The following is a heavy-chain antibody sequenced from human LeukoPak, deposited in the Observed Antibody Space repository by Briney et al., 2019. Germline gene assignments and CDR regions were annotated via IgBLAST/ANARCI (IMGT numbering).Heavy chain of an antibody. V-gene: IGHV1-24*01. D-gene: IGHD2/OR15-2a*01. CDR1: GNTFTDLS. CDR2: FDPEDVET. Sequence: GASVKVSCKVSGNTFTDLSMNWVRQAPGKGLEWMGGFDPEDVETIYPQKFQGRVTMTEDTSTATAYMDLSSLRPDDTAVYYCATDFYRGRQFDYWGQGTLVTVSS. J-gene: IGHJ4*02. CDR3: ATDFYRGRQFDY.